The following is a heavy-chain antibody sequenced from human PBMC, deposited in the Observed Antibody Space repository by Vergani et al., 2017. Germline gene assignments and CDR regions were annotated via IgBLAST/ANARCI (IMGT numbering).Heavy chain of an antibody. V-gene: IGHV4-61*02. CDR3: AGGVDTAMVTIDY. D-gene: IGHD5-18*01. J-gene: IGHJ4*02. Sequence: QVQLQESGPGLVKPSQTLSLTCTVSGGSLSSGSYYWSWIRQPAGKGLGWIGRIYTSGSTNYNPSLKSRATISVDTSKIQFSLKLSAVTAADTAVYYCAGGVDTAMVTIDYWGQGTLVTVSS. CDR2: IYTSGST. CDR1: GGSLSSGSYY.